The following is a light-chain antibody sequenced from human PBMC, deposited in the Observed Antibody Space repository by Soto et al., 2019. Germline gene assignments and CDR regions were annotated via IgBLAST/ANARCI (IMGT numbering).Light chain of an antibody. J-gene: IGKJ2*01. V-gene: IGKV3-15*01. CDR1: QSVSTN. CDR2: GAT. CDR3: QQYTNWPAYT. Sequence: EIVMTQSPATLSVSPGERATLSCRASQSVSTNLASYQQQPGQSPRLLIYGATTRATGIPARFSSSGSEADLTLTISSVQYEDFAVYYCQQYTNWPAYTFGQGTNLEIK.